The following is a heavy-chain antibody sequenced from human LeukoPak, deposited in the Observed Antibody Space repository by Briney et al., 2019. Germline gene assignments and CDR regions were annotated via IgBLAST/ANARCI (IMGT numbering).Heavy chain of an antibody. D-gene: IGHD2-15*01. CDR1: GYTFTGYY. CDR3: ARGPPEYCSGGSCDSGRNWIDP. CDR2: INPNSGGA. Sequence: ASVKVSCKASGYTFTGYYMHWVRQAPGQGLEWMGWINPNSGGADYAQTFQGRVTMTRDTSISTAYMTLNRLRSDDTAVYYCARGPPEYCSGGSCDSGRNWIDPWGQGTLVTVSS. V-gene: IGHV1-2*02. J-gene: IGHJ5*02.